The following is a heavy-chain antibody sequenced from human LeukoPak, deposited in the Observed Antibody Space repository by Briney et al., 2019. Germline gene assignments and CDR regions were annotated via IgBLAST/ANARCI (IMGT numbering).Heavy chain of an antibody. Sequence: GASVTVSCTASGYTFTSYGISWVRQAPGQGLEWMGWISAYNGNTNYAQKLQGRVTMTTDTSTSTAYMELRSLRSDDTAVYYCARNSMGITIFGVAMADYYYYYGTDVWGQGTTVTVSS. CDR3: ARNSMGITIFGVAMADYYYYYGTDV. CDR2: ISAYNGNT. D-gene: IGHD3-3*01. J-gene: IGHJ6*02. CDR1: GYTFTSYG. V-gene: IGHV1-18*01.